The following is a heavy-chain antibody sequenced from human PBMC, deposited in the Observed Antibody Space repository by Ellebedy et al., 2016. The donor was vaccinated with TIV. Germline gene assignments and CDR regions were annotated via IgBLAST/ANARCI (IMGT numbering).Heavy chain of an antibody. V-gene: IGHV4-34*01. CDR1: GGSFSGYY. CDR2: INHSGST. Sequence: MPSETLSLTCAVYGGSFSGYYWSWIRQPPGKGLEWIGEINHSGSTNYNPSLKSRGTISVDTSKNQFSLKLSSVTAADTAVYYCARALSMIRGGGFDPWGQGTLVTVSS. CDR3: ARALSMIRGGGFDP. D-gene: IGHD3-10*01. J-gene: IGHJ5*02.